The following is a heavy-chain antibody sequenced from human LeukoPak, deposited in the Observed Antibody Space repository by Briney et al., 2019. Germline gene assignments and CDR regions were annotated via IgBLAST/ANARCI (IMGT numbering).Heavy chain of an antibody. J-gene: IGHJ6*02. CDR1: GFTFTTYG. V-gene: IGHV3-23*01. Sequence: GGSLRLPCAASGFTFTTYGMSWVRQAPGKGLEWVSSIIVSGDSTYYTDSVKGRFTISRDNSKKTLHLQMNSLRAGDTAVYYCARGAVPYVWGQGTPVTVSS. CDR2: IIVSGDST. D-gene: IGHD2-2*01. CDR3: ARGAVPYV.